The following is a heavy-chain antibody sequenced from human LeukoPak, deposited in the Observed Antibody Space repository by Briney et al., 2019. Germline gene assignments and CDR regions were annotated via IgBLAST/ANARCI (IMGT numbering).Heavy chain of an antibody. J-gene: IGHJ4*02. CDR1: GGSISSGGYY. CDR3: ARGPGGSYYGDY. V-gene: IGHV4-31*03. Sequence: ASETLFLTCTVSGGSISSGGYYWSWIRQHPGKGLEWIGYIYYSGSTYYNPSLKSRVTISVDTSKNQFSLKLSSVTAADTAVYYCARGPGGSYYGDYWGQGTLVTVSS. D-gene: IGHD1-26*01. CDR2: IYYSGST.